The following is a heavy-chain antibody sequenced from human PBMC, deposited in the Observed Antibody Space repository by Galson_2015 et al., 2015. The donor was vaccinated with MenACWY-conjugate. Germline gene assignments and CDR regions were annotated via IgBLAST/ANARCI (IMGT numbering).Heavy chain of an antibody. V-gene: IGHV3-53*01. CDR2: IYSGGNT. CDR1: GLTVSSNY. CDR3: ARDRRFSSRGVVTSSRMDV. D-gene: IGHD3-10*01. Sequence: LRLSCAASGLTVSSNYMSWVRQAPGKGLEWVSIIYSGGNTYYADSVKGRFTISRDNSKNTLYLQMNSLRAEDTAVYYCARDRRFSSRGVVTSSRMDVWGQGTTVTASS. J-gene: IGHJ6*02.